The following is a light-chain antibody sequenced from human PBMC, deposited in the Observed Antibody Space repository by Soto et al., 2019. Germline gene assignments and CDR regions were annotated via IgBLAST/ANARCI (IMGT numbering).Light chain of an antibody. Sequence: DIQMTQPPSSLSASVGDRVTITCRASQSISSYLNWYQQKPGKAPKLLIYAASSLQSGVPSRFSGSGSGTDFTLTISSLQPEDFATYYCQRSYSTPPTFGQGTKVEI. J-gene: IGKJ1*01. V-gene: IGKV1-39*01. CDR1: QSISSY. CDR3: QRSYSTPPT. CDR2: AAS.